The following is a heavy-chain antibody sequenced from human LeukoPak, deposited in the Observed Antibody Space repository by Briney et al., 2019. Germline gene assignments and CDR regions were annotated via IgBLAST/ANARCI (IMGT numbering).Heavy chain of an antibody. CDR1: GGSFSRYY. V-gene: IGHV4-34*01. Sequence: SETLSLTCAVYGGSFSRYYWSWIREPPGKGLEWIGEINHSGSTNYNPSLKSRVTISVDTSKNQFSLKLSSVTAADTAVYYCARGLGSTSAPGMDVWGQGTTVTVSS. CDR3: ARGLGSTSAPGMDV. J-gene: IGHJ6*02. CDR2: INHSGST. D-gene: IGHD2-2*01.